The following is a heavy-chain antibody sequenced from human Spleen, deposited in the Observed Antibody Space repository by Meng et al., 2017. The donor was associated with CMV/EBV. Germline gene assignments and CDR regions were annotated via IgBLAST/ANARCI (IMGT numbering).Heavy chain of an antibody. CDR2: FDPEEGEI. J-gene: IGHJ5*02. CDR1: GNTLTDLS. Sequence: ASVKVSCKVSGNTLTDLSIHWVRQAPGKGLEWMGGFDPEEGEIRYAQRFQGRVTMTEDTATETGYMELSSLTSEDTAVYFCAAGSREYCSSTSCYHVDLWGLGTLVTVSS. CDR3: AAGSREYCSSTSCYHVDL. V-gene: IGHV1-24*01. D-gene: IGHD2-2*01.